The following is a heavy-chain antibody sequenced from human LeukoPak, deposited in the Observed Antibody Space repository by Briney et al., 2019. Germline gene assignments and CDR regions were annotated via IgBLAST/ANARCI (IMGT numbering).Heavy chain of an antibody. CDR2: IYYSGST. J-gene: IGHJ4*02. CDR3: AGGDIAAAGTFDY. CDR1: GGSISSYY. Sequence: SETLSLTCTVSGGSISSYYWSWIRQPPGKGLEWVGYIYYSGSTNHNPSLKSRVTISVDTSKNQFSLKLSSVTAADTAVYYCAGGDIAAAGTFDYWGQGTLVTVSS. V-gene: IGHV4-59*01. D-gene: IGHD6-13*01.